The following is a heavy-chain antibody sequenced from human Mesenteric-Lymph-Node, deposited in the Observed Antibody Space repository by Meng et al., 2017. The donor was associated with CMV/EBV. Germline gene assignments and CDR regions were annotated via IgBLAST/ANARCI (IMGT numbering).Heavy chain of an antibody. V-gene: IGHV4-59*01. D-gene: IGHD3-3*01. Sequence: IYYWSWIRQPPGKGLEWIVYIYYSGSTNYNPSLKSRVTISVDTSKNQFSLKLSSVTAADTAVYYCAREVPYYDFWSGYSAHSNWFDPWGQGTLVTVSS. CDR1: IYY. J-gene: IGHJ5*02. CDR3: AREVPYYDFWSGYSAHSNWFDP. CDR2: IYYSGST.